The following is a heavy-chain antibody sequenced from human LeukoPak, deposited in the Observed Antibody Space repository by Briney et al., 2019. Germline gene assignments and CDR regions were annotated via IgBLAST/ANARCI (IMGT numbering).Heavy chain of an antibody. J-gene: IGHJ5*01. CDR1: GFTFSSHG. V-gene: IGHV4-34*08. CDR3: ATIYGSGSYYEGNWFDP. CDR2: INHSGST. Sequence: GSLRLSCVASGFTFSSHGMNWVRQPPGKGLEWIGEINHSGSTNYNPSLKSRVTISVDTSKNQFSLKLSSVTAADTAVYYCATIYGSGSYYEGNWFDPWGKGTTVTISS. D-gene: IGHD3-10*01.